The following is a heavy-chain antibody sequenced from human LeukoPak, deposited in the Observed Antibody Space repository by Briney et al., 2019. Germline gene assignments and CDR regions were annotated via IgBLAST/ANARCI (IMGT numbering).Heavy chain of an antibody. V-gene: IGHV3-7*03. CDR2: IKQDGSEK. J-gene: IGHJ3*02. D-gene: IGHD3-10*01. CDR3: ASPVRGVEHDAFDI. Sequence: GGSLRLSCAATGFTFSSYWMSWVRQAPGKGLEWVANIKQDGSEKYYVDSVKGRLTISRDNAKNSLYLQMNSLRAEDTAVYYCASPVRGVEHDAFDIWGQGTMVTVSS. CDR1: GFTFSSYW.